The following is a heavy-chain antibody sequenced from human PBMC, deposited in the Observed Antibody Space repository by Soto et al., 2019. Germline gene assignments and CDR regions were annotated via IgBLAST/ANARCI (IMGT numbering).Heavy chain of an antibody. J-gene: IGHJ4*02. D-gene: IGHD3-22*01. V-gene: IGHV4-30-4*01. Sequence: QVQLQESGPGLVKPSQTLSLTCTVSGGSISSGDYYWSWTRRPPGKGLEWIGYIFYSGSTYYNPSLKSRVTISVDTSKNQFSLKLSSVTAADTAVYYCARETYYYDSKTFDYWGQGTLVTVSS. CDR2: IFYSGST. CDR1: GGSISSGDYY. CDR3: ARETYYYDSKTFDY.